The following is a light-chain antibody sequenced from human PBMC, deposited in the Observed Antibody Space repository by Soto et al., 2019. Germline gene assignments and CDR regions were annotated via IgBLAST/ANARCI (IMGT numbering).Light chain of an antibody. V-gene: IGLV2-14*01. CDR1: INDIGAYNY. CDR2: EVS. Sequence: QSALTQPASVSGSPGQSITISCTGTINDIGAYNYASWYQKHPGKAPKLMIYEVSNRPAGVSNRFSGSQSANTASLTISGLQAEDEADYYCTAYSAKGAWVFGGGTKLTVL. J-gene: IGLJ3*02. CDR3: TAYSAKGAWV.